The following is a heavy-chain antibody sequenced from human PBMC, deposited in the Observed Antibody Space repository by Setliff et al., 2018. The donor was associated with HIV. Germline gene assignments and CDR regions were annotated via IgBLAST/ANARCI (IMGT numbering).Heavy chain of an antibody. CDR2: IYHYGSP. CDR3: ARDLRGTQSRDY. D-gene: IGHD1-1*01. Sequence: PSETLSLTCTVSGGSISSYFWTWIRQSPEKGLEWIGYIYHYGSPNYNPSLQSRVTLSVDTSKNQFSLTLTSVTAADTAVYYCARDLRGTQSRDYWGQGTLVTVSS. J-gene: IGHJ4*02. CDR1: GGSISSYF. V-gene: IGHV4-59*01.